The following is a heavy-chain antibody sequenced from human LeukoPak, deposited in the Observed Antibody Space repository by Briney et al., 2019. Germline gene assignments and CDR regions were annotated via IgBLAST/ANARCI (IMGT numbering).Heavy chain of an antibody. Sequence: GGSLRLSCAASGFIFSSYSMNWVRQAPGKGLEWISFISSVSSTIFYADSVKGRFNISRDNVKNTLYLQMNSLRAEDTAVYYCARRRGPDYWGQGTLVTVSS. CDR3: ARRRGPDY. D-gene: IGHD1-26*01. CDR1: GFIFSSYS. J-gene: IGHJ4*02. CDR2: ISSVSSTI. V-gene: IGHV3-48*01.